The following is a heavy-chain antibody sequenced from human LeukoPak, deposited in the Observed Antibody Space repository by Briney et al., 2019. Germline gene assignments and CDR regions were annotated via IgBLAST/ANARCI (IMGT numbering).Heavy chain of an antibody. CDR2: ISGSGGGT. CDR1: GFTFSSYA. V-gene: IGHV3-23*01. CDR3: TTDPDIDGGGC. D-gene: IGHD2-15*01. Sequence: GGSLRLSCAASGFTFSSYAMSWVRQAPEKGLEWVSTISGSGGGTYYADSVKGRFTISRDDSKNTLYLQMNSLKTEDTAIYYCTTDPDIDGGGCWGQGTLVTVSS. J-gene: IGHJ1*01.